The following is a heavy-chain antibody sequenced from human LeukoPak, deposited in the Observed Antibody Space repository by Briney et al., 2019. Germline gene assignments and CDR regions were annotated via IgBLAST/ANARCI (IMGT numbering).Heavy chain of an antibody. CDR2: TYYRYKWYN. Sequence: QTLSLTCAISGDSVSSNSAAWNWIRQSPSGGLEWLGRTYYRYKWYNDYAVSVKSRITINPDRSKNQVSLQMNSVTPEDTAVYYCARETTSLFDSWGQGTLVTVSS. V-gene: IGHV6-1*01. CDR1: GDSVSSNSAA. CDR3: ARETTSLFDS. D-gene: IGHD2/OR15-2a*01. J-gene: IGHJ4*02.